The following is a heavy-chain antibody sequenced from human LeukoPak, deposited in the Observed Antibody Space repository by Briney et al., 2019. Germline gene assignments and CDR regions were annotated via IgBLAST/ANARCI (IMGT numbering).Heavy chain of an antibody. D-gene: IGHD2/OR15-2a*01. Sequence: GGSLRLSCAASGFTFSTFAMIWVRQPPGKGLEWVSSIFPSGGEIHYADSVRGRFTISRDNSKSTLSLQMNSLRAEDTAIYYCATYRQVLLSFESWGQGTLVTVSS. CDR3: ATYRQVLLSFES. CDR2: IFPSGGEI. CDR1: GFTFSTFA. J-gene: IGHJ4*02. V-gene: IGHV3-23*01.